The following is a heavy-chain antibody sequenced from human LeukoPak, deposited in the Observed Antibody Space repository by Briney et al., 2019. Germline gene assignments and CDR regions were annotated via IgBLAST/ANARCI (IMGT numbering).Heavy chain of an antibody. D-gene: IGHD5/OR15-5a*01. CDR1: GFTFTSSA. CDR3: AAAYSVSDAFDI. V-gene: IGHV1-58*01. Sequence: ASVKVSCKASGFTFTSSAVRWVRQARGQRLEWIGWIVVGSGNTNYAQKFQERVTITRDMSTSTAYMELSSLRSEDTAVYYCAAAYSVSDAFDIWGQGTMVTVSS. CDR2: IVVGSGNT. J-gene: IGHJ3*02.